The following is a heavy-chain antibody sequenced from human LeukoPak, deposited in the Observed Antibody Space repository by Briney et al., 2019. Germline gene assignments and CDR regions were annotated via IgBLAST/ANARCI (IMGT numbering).Heavy chain of an antibody. CDR1: GFTFSSYA. D-gene: IGHD3-10*01. CDR3: AKRRDYYGSGSYNY. CDR2: ISGSGGST. V-gene: IGHV3-23*01. Sequence: GGSLRLSCAASGFTFSSYAMSWVRQAPGKGLEWVSAISGSGGSTYYADSVKGRFTISRDNSKNTLYLQMNSLRAEDTAAYYCAKRRDYYGSGSYNYWRQGTLVTVSA. J-gene: IGHJ4*02.